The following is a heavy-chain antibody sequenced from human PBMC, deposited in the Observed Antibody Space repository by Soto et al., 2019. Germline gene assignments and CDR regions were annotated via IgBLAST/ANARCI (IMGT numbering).Heavy chain of an antibody. CDR2: IIPIFGTT. V-gene: IGHV1-69*12. D-gene: IGHD1-7*01. J-gene: IGHJ4*02. CDR1: GGTFSSFA. Sequence: QVQLVQSGAEVKKPGSSVKVSCKAPGGTFSSFAINWVRQAPGQGLEWMGGIIPIFGTTNYAQKFQGRVTITADESTSTADMELGRLTSEDTAIYYCARVTGTTLGGSVDYWGQGTLVTVSS. CDR3: ARVTGTTLGGSVDY.